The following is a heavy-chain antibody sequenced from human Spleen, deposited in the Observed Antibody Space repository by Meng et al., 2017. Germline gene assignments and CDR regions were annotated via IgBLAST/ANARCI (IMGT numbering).Heavy chain of an antibody. J-gene: IGHJ4*02. CDR2: TRNKANSFST. CDR3: ATSDSGWRFDY. D-gene: IGHD6-19*01. Sequence: EVQLVESGGGLVKPGGSLILSCAASGFTFSDHYMDWVRRAPGKGLEWVGRTRNKANSFSTKYAASVEGRFTISRDDSKNSVYLQMNSLKTEDTAVYYCATSDSGWRFDYWGQGTLVTVSS. V-gene: IGHV3-72*01. CDR1: GFTFSDHY.